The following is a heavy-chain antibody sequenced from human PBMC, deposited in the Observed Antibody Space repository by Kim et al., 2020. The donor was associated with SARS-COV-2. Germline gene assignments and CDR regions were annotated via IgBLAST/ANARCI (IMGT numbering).Heavy chain of an antibody. CDR1: GGTFSSYA. Sequence: SVKVSCKASGGTFSSYAISWVRQAPGQGLEWMGGIIPIFGTANYAQKFQGRVTITADESTSTAYMELSSLRSEDTAVYYCARGPPPWFGELFYYYYGMDVWGEGTTVTASS. CDR2: IIPIFGTA. CDR3: ARGPPPWFGELFYYYYGMDV. D-gene: IGHD3-10*01. V-gene: IGHV1-69*13. J-gene: IGHJ6*04.